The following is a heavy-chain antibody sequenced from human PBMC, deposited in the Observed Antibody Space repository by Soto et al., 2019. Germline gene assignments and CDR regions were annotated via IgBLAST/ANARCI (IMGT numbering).Heavy chain of an antibody. Sequence: GGSLRLSCAASGFTFSRHWMHWVRQAPGKGLVWVARINSDGSSTSYADSVKGRFTISRDNAKNTVYLQMNSLRAEDAAVYYCAKYVYCSSTSCSDDAFDIWGQGTMVTVSS. CDR2: INSDGSST. J-gene: IGHJ3*02. D-gene: IGHD2-2*01. V-gene: IGHV3-74*01. CDR1: GFTFSRHW. CDR3: AKYVYCSSTSCSDDAFDI.